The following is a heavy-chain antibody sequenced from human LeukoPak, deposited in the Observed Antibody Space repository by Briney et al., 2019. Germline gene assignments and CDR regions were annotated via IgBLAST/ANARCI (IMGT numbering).Heavy chain of an antibody. D-gene: IGHD1-1*01. Sequence: GGSLRLSCAASGFTFSSYSMHWVRQAPGKGLEWVAFIRYDGSNKYYADSVKGRFTISGDNSKNTLYLQMNSLRAEDTAVYYCASSWNDGYYYYGMDVWGQGTTVTVSS. CDR2: IRYDGSNK. J-gene: IGHJ6*02. V-gene: IGHV3-30*02. CDR1: GFTFSSYS. CDR3: ASSWNDGYYYYGMDV.